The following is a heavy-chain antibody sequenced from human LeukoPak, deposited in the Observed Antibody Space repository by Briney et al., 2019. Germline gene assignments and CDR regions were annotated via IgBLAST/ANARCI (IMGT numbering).Heavy chain of an antibody. J-gene: IGHJ3*02. CDR1: GFTFSDYY. CDR2: ISSSSSYT. D-gene: IGHD5-18*01. Sequence: GGSLRLSCAASGFTFSDYYMSWIRQAPGKGLEWVSYISSSSSYTNYADSVKGRFTISRDNAKNSLYLQMNSLRAEDTAVYYCARERVDTAMVTGAFDIWGQETMVTVSS. CDR3: ARERVDTAMVTGAFDI. V-gene: IGHV3-11*05.